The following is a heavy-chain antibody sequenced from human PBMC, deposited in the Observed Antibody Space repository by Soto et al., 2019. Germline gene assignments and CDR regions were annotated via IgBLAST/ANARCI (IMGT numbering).Heavy chain of an antibody. D-gene: IGHD3-10*01. Sequence: GGSLRLSCAASGFTFSSYAMSWVRQAPGKGLEWVSAISGRGGSTYYADSVKGRFTISRDNSKNTLYLQMNSLRAEDTAVYYCAKVVLWFGESWEGGFDYWGQGTLVTVSS. CDR2: ISGRGGST. J-gene: IGHJ4*02. V-gene: IGHV3-23*01. CDR3: AKVVLWFGESWEGGFDY. CDR1: GFTFSSYA.